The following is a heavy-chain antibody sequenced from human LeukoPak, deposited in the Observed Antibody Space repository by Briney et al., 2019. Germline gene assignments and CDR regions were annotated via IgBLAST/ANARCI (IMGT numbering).Heavy chain of an antibody. Sequence: GGSLRLSCAASGFIFSTYTMNWVRQAPGKGPEWVSSISSSGGSTYYADSVKGRFTISRDNSKNTLYLQVNSLRAEDTAVYYCAKAAVYHGSCPDSWGQGTLVTVSS. CDR1: GFIFSTYT. CDR3: AKAAVYHGSCPDS. V-gene: IGHV3-23*01. D-gene: IGHD5/OR15-5a*01. J-gene: IGHJ4*02. CDR2: ISSSGGST.